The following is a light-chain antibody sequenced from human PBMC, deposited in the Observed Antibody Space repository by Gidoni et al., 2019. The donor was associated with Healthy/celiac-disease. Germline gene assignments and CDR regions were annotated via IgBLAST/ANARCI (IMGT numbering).Light chain of an antibody. V-gene: IGLV1-47*01. CDR3: AAWDDSLSGYV. Sequence: QSVLTQPPSASGTPGQRVTISCSGSSSNIGSNYVYWYQQLPGTAPKLLIYRNNQRPSGDPDRFSGYKSGTSASLAISGLRSEDEADYYCAAWDDSLSGYVCGTGTKVTVL. CDR2: RNN. CDR1: SSNIGSNY. J-gene: IGLJ1*01.